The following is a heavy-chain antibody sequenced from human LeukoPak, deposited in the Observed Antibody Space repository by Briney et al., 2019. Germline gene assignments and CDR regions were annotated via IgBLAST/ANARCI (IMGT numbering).Heavy chain of an antibody. J-gene: IGHJ4*02. CDR2: VHNSGIT. Sequence: SETLSLTCTVSGGSISSDYWGWIRQPPGKGLEWIAYVHNSGITRYNPSLKSRVTISIDTSKNQFSLKLNSVTAADTAVYYCAGYGSGSYYKAFDYWGQGTLVTVSS. D-gene: IGHD3-10*01. V-gene: IGHV4-59*01. CDR1: GGSISSDY. CDR3: AGYGSGSYYKAFDY.